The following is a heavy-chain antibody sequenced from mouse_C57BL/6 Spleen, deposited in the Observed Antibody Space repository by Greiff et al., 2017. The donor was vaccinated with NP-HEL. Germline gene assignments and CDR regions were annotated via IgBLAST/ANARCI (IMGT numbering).Heavy chain of an antibody. Sequence: QVHVKQSGAELARPGASVKMSCKASGYTFTSYTMHWVKQRPGQGLEWIGYINPSSGYTKYNQKFKDKATLTADKSSSTAYMQLSSLTSEDSAVYYCARSGNWDFDYWGQGTTLTVSS. D-gene: IGHD4-1*01. CDR3: ARSGNWDFDY. V-gene: IGHV1-4*01. CDR2: INPSSGYT. CDR1: GYTFTSYT. J-gene: IGHJ2*01.